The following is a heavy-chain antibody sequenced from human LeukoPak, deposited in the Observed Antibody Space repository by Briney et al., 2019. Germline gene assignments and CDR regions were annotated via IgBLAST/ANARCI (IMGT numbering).Heavy chain of an antibody. Sequence: GGSLRLSCEASGFTFSAYAMTWVRQAPGQGLEWVSSIGSDNKPHYSESVKGRFAISRDNSKSMLFLQLNSLRAEDKALYYCARDLGLGSSGWFFDYWGQGTLVTVSS. CDR3: ARDLGLGSSGWFFDY. CDR2: IGSDNKP. CDR1: GFTFSAYA. V-gene: IGHV3-23*01. D-gene: IGHD6-19*01. J-gene: IGHJ4*02.